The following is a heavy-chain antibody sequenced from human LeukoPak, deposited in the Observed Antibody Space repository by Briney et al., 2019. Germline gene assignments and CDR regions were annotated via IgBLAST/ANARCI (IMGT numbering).Heavy chain of an antibody. CDR3: AGTPPPPPYDFWSGCCHPIDY. D-gene: IGHD3-3*01. J-gene: IGHJ4*02. V-gene: IGHV4-38-2*02. CDR2: IYHSGNT. CDR1: GYSISTSYY. Sequence: SETLSLTCTVSGYSISTSYYWGWIRQPPGKGLEWIGSIYHSGNTYYNPSLKSRVTISVDTSKNQFSLKLSSVTAADTAVYYCAGTPPPPPYDFWSGCCHPIDYWGQGTLVTVSS.